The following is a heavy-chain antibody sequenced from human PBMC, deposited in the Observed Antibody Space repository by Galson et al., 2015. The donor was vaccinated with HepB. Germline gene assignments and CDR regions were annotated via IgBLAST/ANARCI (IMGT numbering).Heavy chain of an antibody. J-gene: IGHJ4*02. Sequence: SLRLSCAASGFTFSSYSMNWVRQAPGKGLEWVSSISSSSVYIYYGDSVKGRFTISRDNDKNSLYLQMNSLRAEDTAVYYRARDKGLVDYWGQGTLVTVSS. V-gene: IGHV3-21*01. CDR1: GFTFSSYS. CDR3: ARDKGLVDY. CDR2: ISSSSVYI.